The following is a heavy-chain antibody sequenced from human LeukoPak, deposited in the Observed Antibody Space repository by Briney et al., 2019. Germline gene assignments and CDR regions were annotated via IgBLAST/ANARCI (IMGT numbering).Heavy chain of an antibody. Sequence: GGSLRLSCAASGFTFRDFWMSWVRQAPGKGLEWVANIQQNGIEKYSVEGRFTISRDNVNSLLYLQINSLRADDTAMYYCARDRDGRDLWGQGALVSVSS. J-gene: IGHJ5*02. D-gene: IGHD1-1*01. CDR2: IQQNGIEK. V-gene: IGHV3-7*03. CDR3: ARDRDGRDL. CDR1: GFTFRDFW.